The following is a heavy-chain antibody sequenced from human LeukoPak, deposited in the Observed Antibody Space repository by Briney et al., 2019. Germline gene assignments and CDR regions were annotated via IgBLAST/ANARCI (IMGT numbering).Heavy chain of an antibody. J-gene: IGHJ4*02. CDR1: GFTFSSNW. CDR2: IKQDGSER. V-gene: IGHV3-7*03. D-gene: IGHD5-12*01. CDR3: AGDSYSGYDTTPDY. Sequence: GGSLRLSCAASGFTFSSNWMSWVRQAPGKGLEWVANIKQDGSERYYVDSVKGRFTISRDNAKNSLYLQMNSLRAEDTAVYYCAGDSYSGYDTTPDYWGQGTLVTVSS.